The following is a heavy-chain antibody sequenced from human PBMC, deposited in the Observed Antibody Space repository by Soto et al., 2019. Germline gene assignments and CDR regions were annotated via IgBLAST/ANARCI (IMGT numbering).Heavy chain of an antibody. V-gene: IGHV4-31*03. D-gene: IGHD5-12*01. CDR1: GGSITSGGYH. CDR2: IYYSGST. CDR3: ARSGPLNYVRLVPTINDAFDI. Sequence: SETLSLTCTVSGGSITSGGYHWSWIRQHPGKGLEWIGSIYYSGSTYYNPSLKSRVIISVDTSKNQFSLKLSSVTAADTAVFYCARSGPLNYVRLVPTINDAFDIWGQGTVVTVSS. J-gene: IGHJ3*02.